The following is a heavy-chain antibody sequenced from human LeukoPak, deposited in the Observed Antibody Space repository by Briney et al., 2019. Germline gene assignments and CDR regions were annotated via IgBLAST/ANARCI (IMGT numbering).Heavy chain of an antibody. D-gene: IGHD3-10*01. CDR2: ISGSGGST. V-gene: IGHV3-23*01. CDR1: GFTVSSNY. Sequence: PGGSLRLSCAASGFTVSSNYMSWVRQAPGKGLEWVSAISGSGGSTYYADSVKGRFTISRDNSKNTLYLQMNSLRAEDTAVYYCAKAVFPGITMVRGVIDYWGQGTLVTVSS. J-gene: IGHJ4*02. CDR3: AKAVFPGITMVRGVIDY.